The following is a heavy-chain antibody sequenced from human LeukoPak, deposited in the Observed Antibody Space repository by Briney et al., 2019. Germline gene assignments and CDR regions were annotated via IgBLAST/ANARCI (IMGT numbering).Heavy chain of an antibody. V-gene: IGHV4-34*01. Sequence: SETLSLTCAVYGGSFSGYYWSWIRQPPGKGLEWIGEINHSGSTNYNPSLKSRVTISVDTSKNQFSLKLSSVTAADTAVYFCARGDSGYDFGLWGQGTLVTVSS. D-gene: IGHD5-12*01. CDR1: GGSFSGYY. CDR3: ARGDSGYDFGL. CDR2: INHSGST. J-gene: IGHJ5*02.